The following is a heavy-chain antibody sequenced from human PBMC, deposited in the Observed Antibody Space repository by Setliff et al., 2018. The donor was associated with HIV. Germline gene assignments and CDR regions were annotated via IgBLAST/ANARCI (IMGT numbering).Heavy chain of an antibody. D-gene: IGHD5-12*01. J-gene: IGHJ4*02. CDR3: AKGSTRYTGSYYFNS. CDR1: GFTFSSYA. CDR2: ISGHTINV. V-gene: IGHV3-23*01. Sequence: PGGSLRLSCAASGFTFSSYAMSWVRQAPGKGLEWLSVISGHTINVYYADSVKGRFTISRDNSKNTLYLQLNSLSAEDTAVYYCAKGSTRYTGSYYFNSWGQGTLVTVSS.